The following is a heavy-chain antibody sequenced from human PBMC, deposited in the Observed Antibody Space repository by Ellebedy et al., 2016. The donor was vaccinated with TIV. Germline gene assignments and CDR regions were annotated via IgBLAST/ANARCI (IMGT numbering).Heavy chain of an antibody. V-gene: IGHV4-39*01. CDR2: IYYSGST. D-gene: IGHD3-3*01. CDR3: ARRRITIFGVVTAFDI. CDR1: GGSISSSSYY. Sequence: SETLSLXXTVSGGSISSSSYYWGWIRQPPGKGLEWIGSIYYSGSTYYNPSLKSRVTISVDTSKNQFSLKLSSVTAADTAVYYCARRRITIFGVVTAFDIWGQGTMVTVSS. J-gene: IGHJ3*02.